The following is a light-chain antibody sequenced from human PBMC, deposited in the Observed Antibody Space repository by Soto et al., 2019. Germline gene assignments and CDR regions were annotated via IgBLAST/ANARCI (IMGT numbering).Light chain of an antibody. CDR3: CSDACSGIYV. CDR2: EVT. Sequence: QSALTQPASVSGSPGQSITISCTGTSSDVGRYNFVSWYQQHPGKVPKVMIYEVTKRPSGVSNRFSGSKSGNTAFLTISGLQAEDEADYYCCSDACSGIYVFGTGTKLTVL. V-gene: IGLV2-23*02. CDR1: SSDVGRYNF. J-gene: IGLJ1*01.